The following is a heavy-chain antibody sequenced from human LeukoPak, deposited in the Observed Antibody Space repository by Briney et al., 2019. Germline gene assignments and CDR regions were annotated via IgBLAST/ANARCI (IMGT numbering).Heavy chain of an antibody. D-gene: IGHD3-22*01. CDR3: ATEFYYDSSGRTRDAFDI. CDR1: GYTPTELS. CDR2: FDPEDGET. V-gene: IGHV1-24*01. J-gene: IGHJ3*02. Sequence: ASVKVSCKVSGYTPTELSMHWVRQAPGKGLEWMGGFDPEDGETIYAQKFQGRVTMTGDTSTDTAYMELSSLSSEDTAVYYCATEFYYDSSGRTRDAFDIWGQGTMVTVSS.